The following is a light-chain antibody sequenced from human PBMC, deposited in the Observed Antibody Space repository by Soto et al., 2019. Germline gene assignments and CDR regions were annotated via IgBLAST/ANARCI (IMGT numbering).Light chain of an antibody. CDR1: QGIGAC. V-gene: IGKV1-9*01. CDR3: QQVNSYPQT. J-gene: IGKJ5*01. CDR2: AAF. Sequence: MQLTQSPSSLSASLGDSVTIXXRTXQGIGACLAWYQQKPGKAPKLLIYAAFTXXSGVPARFSGSRSGTDFTLTISSLQPEDFATYYCQQVNSYPQTFGQGTRLEIK.